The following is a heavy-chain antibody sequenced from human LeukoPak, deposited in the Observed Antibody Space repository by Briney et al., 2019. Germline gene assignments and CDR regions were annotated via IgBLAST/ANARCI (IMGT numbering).Heavy chain of an antibody. Sequence: GESLKISCKGSGYSFSNYWIGWVRQMPGKGLEWMGIIYPGDSDTRYSPSFQGQVTISADKSISTAYLQWSSLKASDTAMYYCARPRGYYYYSMDVWGSGTTVSVSS. CDR1: GYSFSNYW. V-gene: IGHV5-51*01. CDR2: IYPGDSDT. J-gene: IGHJ6*03. D-gene: IGHD3-10*01. CDR3: ARPRGYYYYSMDV.